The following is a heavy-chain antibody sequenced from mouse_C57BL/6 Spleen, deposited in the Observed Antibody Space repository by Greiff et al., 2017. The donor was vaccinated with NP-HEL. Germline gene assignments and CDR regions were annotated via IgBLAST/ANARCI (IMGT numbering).Heavy chain of an antibody. CDR3: ARECGSSYDYAMDY. Sequence: QVQLQQPGAELVKPGASVKLSCKASGYTFTSYWMHWVKQMPGRGLEWIGRIDPNSGGTKYNEKFKSKATLTVDKPSSTAYMQLSSLTSEDSAVYYCARECGSSYDYAMDYWGQGTSVTVSS. CDR2: IDPNSGGT. CDR1: GYTFTSYW. D-gene: IGHD1-1*01. V-gene: IGHV1-72*01. J-gene: IGHJ4*01.